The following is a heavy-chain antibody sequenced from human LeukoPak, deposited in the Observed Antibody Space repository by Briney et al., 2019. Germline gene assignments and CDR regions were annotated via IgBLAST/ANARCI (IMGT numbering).Heavy chain of an antibody. CDR1: GFTVSSNS. J-gene: IGHJ4*02. CDR3: AKGLWDSSGYYYSPGVY. Sequence: GGSLRLSCAASGFTVSSNSMTWVRQAPGKGLEWVSVIYSGGSTYYADSVKGRFTISRDNSKDTLYLQMNSLRVEDTAVYYCAKGLWDSSGYYYSPGVYWGQGILVTVSS. CDR2: IYSGGST. V-gene: IGHV3-66*02. D-gene: IGHD3-22*01.